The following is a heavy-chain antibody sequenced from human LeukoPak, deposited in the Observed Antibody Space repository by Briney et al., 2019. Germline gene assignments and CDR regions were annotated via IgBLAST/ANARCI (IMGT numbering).Heavy chain of an antibody. V-gene: IGHV4-59*08. D-gene: IGHD6-13*01. J-gene: IGHJ4*02. CDR1: GGSISSYY. CDR2: IYYSGST. Sequence: SETLSLTCTVSGGSISSYYWSWIRQPPGKGLEWIGYIYYSGSTNYNPSLKSRVTISVDTSKNQFSLKLSSVTAADTAVYYCARFIAAAGYFDYWGQGTLVTVSS. CDR3: ARFIAAAGYFDY.